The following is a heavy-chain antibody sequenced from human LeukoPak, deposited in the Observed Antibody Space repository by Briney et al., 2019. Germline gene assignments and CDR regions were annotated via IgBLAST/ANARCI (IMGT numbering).Heavy chain of an antibody. CDR2: IIPIFGIT. Sequence: ASVKVSCKASGGTFSSYAISWVRQAPGQGLEWMGRIIPIFGITNYAQKFQGRVTITADKSTSTAYMELSSLRSEDTAVYHCAREGCGGNAYFYYYGMDVWGQGTTVTVSS. CDR1: GGTFSSYA. V-gene: IGHV1-69*04. D-gene: IGHD4-23*01. CDR3: AREGCGGNAYFYYYGMDV. J-gene: IGHJ6*02.